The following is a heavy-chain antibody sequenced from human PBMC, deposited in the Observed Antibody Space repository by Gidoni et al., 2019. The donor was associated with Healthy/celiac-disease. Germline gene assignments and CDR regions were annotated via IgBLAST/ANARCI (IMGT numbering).Heavy chain of an antibody. CDR2: ISSSSSYI. D-gene: IGHD6-19*01. V-gene: IGHV3-21*01. CDR1: GFTFSSYS. CDR3: ASSVAGDPPGY. Sequence: EVQLVESGGGMVKPGGYLSLSCAASGFTFSSYSINWVRQAPGKGLEWVSSISSSSSYIYYADSVKGRFTISRDNAKNSLYLQMNSLRAEDTAVYYCASSVAGDPPGYWGQGTLVTVSS. J-gene: IGHJ4*02.